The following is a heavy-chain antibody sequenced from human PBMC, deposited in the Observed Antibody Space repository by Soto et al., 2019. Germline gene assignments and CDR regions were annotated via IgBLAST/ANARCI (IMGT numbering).Heavy chain of an antibody. CDR3: VKDWVGGSNRYQLDD. CDR1: GFSFSDYG. V-gene: IGHV3-30*18. D-gene: IGHD1-26*01. CDR2: ISHGGGRT. Sequence: GGSLRLSCAAAGFSFSDYGMHWVRQGPGKGLEWVAAISHGGGRTHYADSVKGRFTISRDNSKKTVYLHLSSLRRDDTAKYYCVKDWVGGSNRYQLDDWGQGTVVTVSS. J-gene: IGHJ4*02.